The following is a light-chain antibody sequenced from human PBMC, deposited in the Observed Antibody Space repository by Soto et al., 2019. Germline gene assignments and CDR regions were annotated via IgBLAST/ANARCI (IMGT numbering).Light chain of an antibody. Sequence: QSALTQPPSVSGSPGQSVTISCAGTSSDVGGYNRVSWYQQPPGTAPKLVISEVSNRPSGVPDRFSGSKSANTASLTISGLQAEDEADYNCSSYTGSSTWVFGTGTKLTVL. CDR3: SSYTGSSTWV. V-gene: IGLV2-18*02. J-gene: IGLJ1*01. CDR2: EVS. CDR1: SSDVGGYNR.